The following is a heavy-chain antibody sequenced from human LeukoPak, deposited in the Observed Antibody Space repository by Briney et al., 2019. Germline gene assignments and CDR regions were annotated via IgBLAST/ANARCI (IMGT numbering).Heavy chain of an antibody. Sequence: ASVKVSCKASGYTFTGYYMHWVRQAPGQGLEWMGWINPNSGGTNYAQKFQGRVTMTRDTSISTAYMELSRLRSDDTAVYYCARAVYSSSPMGVGHDYWGQGTLVTVSS. CDR2: INPNSGGT. J-gene: IGHJ4*02. CDR3: ARAVYSSSPMGVGHDY. D-gene: IGHD6-13*01. CDR1: GYTFTGYY. V-gene: IGHV1-2*02.